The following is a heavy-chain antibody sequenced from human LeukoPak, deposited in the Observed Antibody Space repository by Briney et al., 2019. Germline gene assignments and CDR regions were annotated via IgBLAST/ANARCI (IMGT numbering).Heavy chain of an antibody. J-gene: IGHJ3*02. V-gene: IGHV4-39*07. CDR2: INHSGST. Sequence: SETLSLTCTVSGGSISSGGYYWSWIRQPPGKGLEWIGEINHSGSTNYNPSLKSRVTISVDTSKNQFSLKLSSVTAADTAVYYCARGVVGYNVYSSVGDAFDIWSQGTMVTVSS. CDR1: GGSISSGGYY. CDR3: ARGVVGYNVYSSVGDAFDI. D-gene: IGHD5-24*01.